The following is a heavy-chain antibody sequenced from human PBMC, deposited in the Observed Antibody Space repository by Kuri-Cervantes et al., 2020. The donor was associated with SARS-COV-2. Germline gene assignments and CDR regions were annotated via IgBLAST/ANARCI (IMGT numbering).Heavy chain of an antibody. CDR3: AKDQDADVVPDY. V-gene: IGHV3-30*04. D-gene: IGHD2-2*01. Sequence: GGSLRLSCAASGFTFSSYAMHWVRQAPGKGLEWVAVISYDGSNKYYADSVKGRFTISRDNSKNTLYLQMNSLRAEDTAVYYCAKDQDADVVPDYWDQGTLVTVSS. J-gene: IGHJ4*02. CDR1: GFTFSSYA. CDR2: ISYDGSNK.